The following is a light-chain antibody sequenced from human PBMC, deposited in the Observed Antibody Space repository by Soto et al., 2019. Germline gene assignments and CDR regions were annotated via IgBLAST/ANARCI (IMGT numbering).Light chain of an antibody. Sequence: DIQMTQSPSTLCASVGDRVTITCRASQSISSWLAWYQQKPGKAPKLLIYDASSLESGVPSRFSGSGSGTEFTLTISSLQPGDFATYYCQQYNSFWTFGQGTKVDIK. CDR2: DAS. CDR3: QQYNSFWT. J-gene: IGKJ1*01. V-gene: IGKV1-5*01. CDR1: QSISSW.